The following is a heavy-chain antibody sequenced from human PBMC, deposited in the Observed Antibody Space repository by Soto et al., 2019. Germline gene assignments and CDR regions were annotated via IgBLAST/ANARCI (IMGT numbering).Heavy chain of an antibody. D-gene: IGHD6-13*01. V-gene: IGHV3-30*18. CDR3: AKDRRGTYSSSWDAFDI. Sequence: QVQLVESGGGVVQPGRSPRLSCAASGFTFSSYGMHWVRQAPGKGLEWVAVISYDGSNKYYADSVKGRFTISRDNSKNTLYLQMNSLRAEDTAVYYCAKDRRGTYSSSWDAFDIWGQGTMVTVSS. J-gene: IGHJ3*02. CDR1: GFTFSSYG. CDR2: ISYDGSNK.